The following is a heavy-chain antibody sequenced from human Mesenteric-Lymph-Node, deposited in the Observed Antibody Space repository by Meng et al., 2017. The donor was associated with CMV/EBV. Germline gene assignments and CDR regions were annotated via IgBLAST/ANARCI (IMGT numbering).Heavy chain of an antibody. Sequence: SLKISCTVSPFAFRKYAIHWVRQAPGKGLEWVSGFNFDTNRIDYADSVKGRFTVSRDTAKGSLYLPMSSLRVEDTALYYCTKDLRPGGADVWGQGTTVTVSS. V-gene: IGHV3-9*01. CDR3: TKDLRPGGADV. CDR2: FNFDTNRI. CDR1: PFAFRKYA. D-gene: IGHD3-10*01. J-gene: IGHJ6*02.